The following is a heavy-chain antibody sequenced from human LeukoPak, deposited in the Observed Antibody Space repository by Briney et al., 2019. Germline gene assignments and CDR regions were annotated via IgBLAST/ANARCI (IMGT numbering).Heavy chain of an antibody. CDR1: GGSISSNNW. V-gene: IGHV4-4*02. D-gene: IGHD6-19*01. CDR2: IHHSGST. CDR3: AKKIAVPAYYFDC. J-gene: IGHJ4*02. Sequence: SGTLSLTCAVSGGSISSNNWWSWVRQPPGKGLEWIGEIHHSGSTNYNPSLKSRVTISIDTSKNQFSLKLSSVTAADTAVYYCAKKIAVPAYYFDCWGQGTLVTVSS.